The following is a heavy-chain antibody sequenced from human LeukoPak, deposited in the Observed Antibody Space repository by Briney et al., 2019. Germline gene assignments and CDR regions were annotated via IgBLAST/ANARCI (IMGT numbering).Heavy chain of an antibody. J-gene: IGHJ4*02. CDR2: MRHDGIEK. CDR3: AREGREGYNYPALDF. V-gene: IGHV3-7*05. D-gene: IGHD5-24*01. CDR1: GFSFGSYW. Sequence: GGSLRLSCVASGFSFGSYWMAWVRQAPGKGLEWVANMRHDGIEKYHVDSVKGRFTVSRDNTKNSLYLHMSSLRVEDTAVYYCAREGREGYNYPALDFWGQGILVTVSS.